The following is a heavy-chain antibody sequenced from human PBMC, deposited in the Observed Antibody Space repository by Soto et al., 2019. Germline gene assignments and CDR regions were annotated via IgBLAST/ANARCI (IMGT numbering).Heavy chain of an antibody. J-gene: IGHJ4*02. CDR1: VGSFSSGGYY. CDR2: IYYSGST. Sequence: QLQLQESGPGLVKPSQTLSLTCTVSVGSFSSGGYYWSWIRQHPGKGLEWIGYIYYSGSTSCNPSLKSRVTIPVDTSKNQFSLKLSSVTAADTAVYYCVREIRAGSQGRYCSGGSCQLGYFDYWGQGTLVTVSS. V-gene: IGHV4-31*03. CDR3: VREIRAGSQGRYCSGGSCQLGYFDY. D-gene: IGHD2-15*01.